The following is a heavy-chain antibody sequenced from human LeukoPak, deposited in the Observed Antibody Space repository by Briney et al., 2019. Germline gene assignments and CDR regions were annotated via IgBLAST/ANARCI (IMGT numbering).Heavy chain of an antibody. D-gene: IGHD3-10*01. CDR2: ISGDGGST. CDR1: GFTFDDYA. J-gene: IGHJ4*02. Sequence: GGSLRLSCAASGFTFDDYAMYWVRQAPGKGLEWVSLISGDGGSTYYADFVKGRFTISRDNSKNSLYLQMNSLRTEDTAFYYCAKDSYGSGSYFDYWGQGTLVTVS. V-gene: IGHV3-43*02. CDR3: AKDSYGSGSYFDY.